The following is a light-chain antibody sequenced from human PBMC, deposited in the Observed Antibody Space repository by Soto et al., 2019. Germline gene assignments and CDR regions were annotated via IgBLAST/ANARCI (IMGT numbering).Light chain of an antibody. CDR2: GAS. J-gene: IGKJ2*01. V-gene: IGKV3-15*01. Sequence: DIVMTQSPATLSVSPGERATLSCRASQSVSSDLAWYQQKPGQAPRLLIYGASTRATGIPTRFSGSGSGTEFTLTISSLQPDDFATYFCQQYSAFPYSFGQGTKLQIK. CDR1: QSVSSD. CDR3: QQYSAFPYS.